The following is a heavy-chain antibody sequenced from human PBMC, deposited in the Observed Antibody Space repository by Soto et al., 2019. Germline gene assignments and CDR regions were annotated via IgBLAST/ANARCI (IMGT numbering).Heavy chain of an antibody. CDR3: ARGPRGYVYYHGMDV. Sequence: LSLTCTVSGGSISSYYCSWIRQSAGKGLEWIGRIDTSGTTNYNPSLKSRVTMSVDASKNQFSLNLSSVTAADTAVYYCARGPRGYVYYHGMDVWGQGTTVTVSS. J-gene: IGHJ6*02. CDR2: IDTSGTT. V-gene: IGHV4-4*07. CDR1: GGSISSYY. D-gene: IGHD3-10*01.